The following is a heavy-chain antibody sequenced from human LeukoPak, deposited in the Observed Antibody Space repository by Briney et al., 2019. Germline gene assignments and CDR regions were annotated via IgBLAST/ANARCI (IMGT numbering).Heavy chain of an antibody. J-gene: IGHJ4*02. Sequence: PSETLSLTCTVSGGSISSYYWSWIRQPPGKGLEWIGLIHYTGSTNYNPSLMSRVTISVDTSKNQFSLKLSSVTAADTAVYYCARVGAGSSWYDYWGQGTLVTVSS. D-gene: IGHD6-13*01. V-gene: IGHV4-59*01. CDR3: ARVGAGSSWYDY. CDR2: IHYTGST. CDR1: GGSISSYY.